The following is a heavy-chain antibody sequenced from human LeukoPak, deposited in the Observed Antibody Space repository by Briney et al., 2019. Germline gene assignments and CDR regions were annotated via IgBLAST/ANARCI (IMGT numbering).Heavy chain of an antibody. D-gene: IGHD6-6*01. J-gene: IGHJ4*02. Sequence: GGSLRLSCAASGFTFSSYAMGWVRQAPGKGLEWVAAISDSGANTYYVDSVKGRFTISRDDSKNSLYLQMNSLRAEDTAIYYCAKDLIKAQLVREFDHWGQGTLVTVSS. V-gene: IGHV3-23*01. CDR3: AKDLIKAQLVREFDH. CDR1: GFTFSSYA. CDR2: ISDSGANT.